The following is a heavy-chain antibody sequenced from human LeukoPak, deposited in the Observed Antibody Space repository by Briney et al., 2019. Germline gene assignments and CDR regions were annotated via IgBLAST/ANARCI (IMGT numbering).Heavy chain of an antibody. J-gene: IGHJ4*02. V-gene: IGHV3-23*01. Sequence: GGSLRLSCAASGFTFGSCAMSWVRQAPGKGLEWVSAISGSGGSTYYADSVKGRFTISRDNSKNTLYLQMNSLRAEDTAVYYCAKCWLKNSSGYYYNYWGQGTLVTVSS. CDR3: AKCWLKNSSGYYYNY. CDR2: ISGSGGST. D-gene: IGHD3-22*01. CDR1: GFTFGSCA.